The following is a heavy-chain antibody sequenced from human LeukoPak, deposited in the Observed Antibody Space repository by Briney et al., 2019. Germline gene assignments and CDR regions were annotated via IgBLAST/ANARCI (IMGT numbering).Heavy chain of an antibody. Sequence: GGSLRLSCAASGFTFSILDMSWVRQAPGKGLEWVSAISGSGGSTYYADSVKGRFTISRDNSKNTLYLQMNSLRAEDTAVYYCAKGHRSFYYYYYMDVWGKGTTVTVSS. CDR3: AKGHRSFYYYYYMDV. V-gene: IGHV3-23*01. CDR1: GFTFSILD. D-gene: IGHD1-14*01. CDR2: ISGSGGST. J-gene: IGHJ6*03.